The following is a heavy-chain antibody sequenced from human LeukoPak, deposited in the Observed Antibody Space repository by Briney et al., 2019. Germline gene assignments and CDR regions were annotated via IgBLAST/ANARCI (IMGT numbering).Heavy chain of an antibody. D-gene: IGHD6-13*01. CDR2: ISWNGATF. J-gene: IGHJ4*02. Sequence: GGSLRLSCAASGFTFDDYAMHWVRPAAGKGLEWVSGISWNGATFYYAGSVKGRFTISRDNTKNSLYLQMNSLRAEDTALYFCAKRSAAGSVGYFDYWGQGSLVTVSS. V-gene: IGHV3-9*01. CDR3: AKRSAAGSVGYFDY. CDR1: GFTFDDYA.